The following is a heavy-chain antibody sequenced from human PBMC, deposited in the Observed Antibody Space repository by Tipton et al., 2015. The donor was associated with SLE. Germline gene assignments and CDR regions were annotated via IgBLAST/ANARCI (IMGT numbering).Heavy chain of an antibody. J-gene: IGHJ5*02. D-gene: IGHD3-3*01. CDR1: GYSISSGSYY. CDR2: IYTSGTT. Sequence: TLSLTCTVSGYSISSGSYYWTWIRQPAGKGLEWIGRIYTSGTTNYNPSLRSRVTMSVDTSKNQFSLRLSSVTAADTAVYYCARARSGVTIFGVVTSRWFDPWGQGTLVTVSS. CDR3: ARARSGVTIFGVVTSRWFDP. V-gene: IGHV4-61*02.